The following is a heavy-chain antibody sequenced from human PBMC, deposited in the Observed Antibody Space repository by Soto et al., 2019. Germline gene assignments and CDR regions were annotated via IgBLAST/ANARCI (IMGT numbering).Heavy chain of an antibody. V-gene: IGHV4-31*01. J-gene: IGHJ3*02. CDR1: GGSISSGGYY. CDR3: ARARVTPSAFEI. Sequence: QVQLQESGPGLVKPSQTLSLTCTVSGGSISSGGYYWSWIRQHPGKGLEWIGYIYYSGSTYYNPYTKGPITISVDTSTNHFSPKLSTVTDADTAMYYCARARVTPSAFEIWGQGTTVTLSS. CDR2: IYYSGST. D-gene: IGHD2-21*02.